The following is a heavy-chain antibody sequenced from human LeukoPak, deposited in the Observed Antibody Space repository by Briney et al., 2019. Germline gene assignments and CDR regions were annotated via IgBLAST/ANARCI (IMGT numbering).Heavy chain of an antibody. CDR2: ISGGGDST. V-gene: IGHV3-43*02. Sequence: GGSLRLSCAASGFTLDDYAMHWVRQAPGKGLEWVALISGGGDSTYYADSVKDRFTISRDNSKNSLYLQMNSLTTEDTALYYCTKATMTLRFDYCGQGNLVTVSS. CDR3: TKATMTLRFDY. J-gene: IGHJ4*02. CDR1: GFTLDDYA. D-gene: IGHD3-22*01.